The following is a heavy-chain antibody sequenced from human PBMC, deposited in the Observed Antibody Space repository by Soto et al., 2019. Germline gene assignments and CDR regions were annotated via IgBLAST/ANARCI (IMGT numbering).Heavy chain of an antibody. D-gene: IGHD3-3*01. J-gene: IGHJ6*02. V-gene: IGHV4-39*01. CDR1: GGSSSSSGCY. Sequence: SETLSLTCTVSGGSSSSSGCYWGWIRQPPGKGLEWIGSIYYSGSTYYNPSLKSRVTISVDTSKNQFSLKLSSVTAADTAVYYCASLEGDFWSGYPYGMDVWGQGTTVT. CDR2: IYYSGST. CDR3: ASLEGDFWSGYPYGMDV.